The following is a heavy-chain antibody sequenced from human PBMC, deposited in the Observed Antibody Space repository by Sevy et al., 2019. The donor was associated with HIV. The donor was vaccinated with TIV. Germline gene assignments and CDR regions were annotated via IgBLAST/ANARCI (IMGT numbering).Heavy chain of an antibody. J-gene: IGHJ6*02. V-gene: IGHV3-30*18. CDR3: AKVNRQWMDLEVSDYYYGMDV. Sequence: GGSLRLSCAASGFTFSNYAMHWVRQAPGKGLEWVALISYEGTKKYYLESVKGRFTISRDNSKSTLYLEMSSLRAEDTALSYCAKVNRQWMDLEVSDYYYGMDVWGQGTTVTVSS. CDR2: ISYEGTKK. CDR1: GFTFSNYA. D-gene: IGHD6-19*01.